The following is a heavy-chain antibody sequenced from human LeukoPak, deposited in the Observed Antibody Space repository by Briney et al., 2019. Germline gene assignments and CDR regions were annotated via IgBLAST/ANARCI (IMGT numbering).Heavy chain of an antibody. CDR2: MNPNSGNT. J-gene: IGHJ5*02. V-gene: IGHV1-8*01. D-gene: IGHD3-10*01. Sequence: ASVKVSCKAPGYTFTSYDINWVRQATGQGLELMGWMNPNSGNTGYAQKFQGRVTMTRNTSISTAYMELSSLRSEDTAVYYCARLLDVLLWFGELRRWFDPWGQGTLVTVSS. CDR1: GYTFTSYD. CDR3: ARLLDVLLWFGELRRWFDP.